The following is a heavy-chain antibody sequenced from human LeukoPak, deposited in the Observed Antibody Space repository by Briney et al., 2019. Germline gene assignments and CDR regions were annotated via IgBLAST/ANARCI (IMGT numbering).Heavy chain of an antibody. J-gene: IGHJ4*02. Sequence: PLGSLRLSPAASGFTFSNYGINWVRPAPGKGLPWVSYISSGSRTINSADSVKGRFTVSRDKAKNSLYLQMTALRAEDTPVYYCARGGSSRPDYWGQGTLVTVSS. CDR1: GFTFSNYG. V-gene: IGHV3-48*01. CDR3: ARGGSSRPDY. CDR2: ISSGSRTI.